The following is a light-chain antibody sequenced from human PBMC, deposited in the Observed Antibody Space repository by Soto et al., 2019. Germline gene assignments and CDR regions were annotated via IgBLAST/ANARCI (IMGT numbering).Light chain of an antibody. J-gene: IGLJ1*01. CDR3: SSYTSSSSSV. CDR1: SSDVGGYNY. Sequence: QSVLTQPASVSGSPGQSITISCTGTSSDVGGYNYVSWYQQHPGKAPILMIYDVSNRPSGVSNRFSGSKSGNTASLTISGLQAEDEADYYCSSYTSSSSSVLATGTKVTVL. CDR2: DVS. V-gene: IGLV2-14*01.